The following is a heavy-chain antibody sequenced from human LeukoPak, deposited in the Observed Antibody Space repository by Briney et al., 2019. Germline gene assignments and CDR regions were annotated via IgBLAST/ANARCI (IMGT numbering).Heavy chain of an antibody. CDR3: ARSTAYHYDSSGYYPDAFDI. V-gene: IGHV7-4-1*02. CDR2: INTNTGSP. D-gene: IGHD3-22*01. Sequence: GASVKVSCKASGYTFTSYAMNWVRQAPGQGLEWMGWINTNTGSPTYAQGFTGRFVFSLDTSVSTAYLQISSLKAEDTAVYYCARSTAYHYDSSGYYPDAFDIWGQGTMVTVSS. CDR1: GYTFTSYA. J-gene: IGHJ3*02.